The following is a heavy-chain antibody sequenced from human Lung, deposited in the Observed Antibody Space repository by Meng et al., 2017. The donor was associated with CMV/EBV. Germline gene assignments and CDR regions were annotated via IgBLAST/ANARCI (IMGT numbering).Heavy chain of an antibody. Sequence: GEYLKIPRAAPGFAFSSYAMTWVRQAPGKGLEWVSSVSGSGSSTYYARTLRGRLTISIDKSKNTLFLQINSLTIADTAGDYFARGFSQYSYQNFFDPWGQGTLVTVSS. CDR2: VSGSGSST. V-gene: IGHV3-23*01. CDR3: ARGFSQYSYQNFFDP. J-gene: IGHJ5*02. D-gene: IGHD5-18*01. CDR1: GFAFSSYA.